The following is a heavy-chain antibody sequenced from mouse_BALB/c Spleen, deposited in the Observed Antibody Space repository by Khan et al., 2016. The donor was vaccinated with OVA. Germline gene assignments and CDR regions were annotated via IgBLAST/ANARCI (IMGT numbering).Heavy chain of an antibody. Sequence: QVQLQQPGPELVKPGASVRISCKASGYAFTTYYIHWVKQRPGQGLEWIGWIYPGNVNTKYNEKFKGQATLTADKSSSTVYMQLISLTSEDSAVYCSTRDDSFVGDAMDYWGQGTSVTVSS. CDR2: IYPGNVNT. CDR3: TRDDSFVGDAMDY. J-gene: IGHJ4*01. D-gene: IGHD2-4*01. V-gene: IGHV1S56*01. CDR1: GYAFTTYY.